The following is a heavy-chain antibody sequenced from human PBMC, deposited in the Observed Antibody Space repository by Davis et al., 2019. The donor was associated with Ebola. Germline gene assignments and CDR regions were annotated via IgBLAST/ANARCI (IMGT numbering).Heavy chain of an antibody. Sequence: PGGSLRLSCAASGFTFRSHDMHWVRQATGKGLEWVSAIGAAGDTYYPVSVKGRFTISRENAKNSLYLQMNSLRAEDTAVYYCARAGFGSTWFDCWGQGILVTVSS. CDR3: ARAGFGSTWFDC. CDR1: GFTFRSHD. D-gene: IGHD6-13*01. J-gene: IGHJ5*01. V-gene: IGHV3-13*01. CDR2: IGAAGDT.